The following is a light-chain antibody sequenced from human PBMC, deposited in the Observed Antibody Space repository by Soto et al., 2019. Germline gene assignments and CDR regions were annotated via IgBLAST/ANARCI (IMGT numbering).Light chain of an antibody. CDR2: DAS. J-gene: IGKJ5*01. Sequence: EVVLTQSPATLSLSPGERAXXXXXXSQSVGTYLVWYQQKHGQPPSLLIYDASNRATDVPVRFSGSGSGTDFTLTISSLEXEDVAVYYCQQRNSWPITFGQGTRLEI. CDR1: QSVGTY. V-gene: IGKV3-11*01. CDR3: QQRNSWPIT.